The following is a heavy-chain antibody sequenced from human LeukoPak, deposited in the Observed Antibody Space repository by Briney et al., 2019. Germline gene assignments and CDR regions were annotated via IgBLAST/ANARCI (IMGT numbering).Heavy chain of an antibody. CDR2: INHSGST. D-gene: IGHD5-12*01. V-gene: IGHV4-34*01. Sequence: SETLSLTCAVYGGSFSGHYWSWIRQPPGKGLEWIGEINHSGSTNYNPSLKSRVTISVDTSKNQFSLKLSSVTAADTAVYYCARYAVATKVGYYYYYGMDVWGQGTTVTVSS. CDR3: ARYAVATKVGYYYYYGMDV. J-gene: IGHJ6*02. CDR1: GGSFSGHY.